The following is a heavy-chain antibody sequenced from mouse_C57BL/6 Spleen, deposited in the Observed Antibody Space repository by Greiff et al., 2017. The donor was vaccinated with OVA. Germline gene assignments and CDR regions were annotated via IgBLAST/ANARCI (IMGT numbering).Heavy chain of an antibody. CDR3: ARADGYYVPFAY. Sequence: VQLQQPGTELVKPGASVKLSCKASGYTFTSYWMHWVKQRPGQGLEWIGNINPSNGGTTYNEKFKSKATLTVDKSSSTAYMQLSSLTSEDSAVYYCARADGYYVPFAYWGQGTLVTVSA. D-gene: IGHD2-3*01. CDR2: INPSNGGT. CDR1: GYTFTSYW. J-gene: IGHJ3*01. V-gene: IGHV1-53*01.